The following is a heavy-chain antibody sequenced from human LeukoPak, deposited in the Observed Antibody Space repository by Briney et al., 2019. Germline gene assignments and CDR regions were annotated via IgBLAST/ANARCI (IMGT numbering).Heavy chain of an antibody. Sequence: GGSLRLSCAASGFTFSSYEMNWVRQAPGKGLEWVSYISSSGSTIYYADSVKGRFTISRDNAKNSLYLQMNSLRAEDTAVYYCAREQNSFVLDYWGQGTLVTVSS. V-gene: IGHV3-48*03. CDR1: GFTFSSYE. D-gene: IGHD2/OR15-2a*01. CDR3: AREQNSFVLDY. CDR2: ISSSGSTI. J-gene: IGHJ4*02.